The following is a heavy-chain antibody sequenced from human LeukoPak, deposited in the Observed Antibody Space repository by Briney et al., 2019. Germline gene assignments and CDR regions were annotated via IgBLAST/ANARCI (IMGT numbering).Heavy chain of an antibody. CDR3: ARGGITIFGVVRIDY. Sequence: ASVKVSCKASGYTFTGYYMHWVRQAPGQGLEWMGWINSNSGGTNYAQKFQGRVTMTRDTSISTAYMELSRLRSDDTAVYYCARGGITIFGVVRIDYWGQGTLVTVSS. CDR1: GYTFTGYY. CDR2: INSNSGGT. V-gene: IGHV1-2*02. D-gene: IGHD3-3*01. J-gene: IGHJ4*02.